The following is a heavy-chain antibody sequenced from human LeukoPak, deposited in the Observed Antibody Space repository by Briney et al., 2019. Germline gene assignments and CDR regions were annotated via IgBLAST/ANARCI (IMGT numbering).Heavy chain of an antibody. J-gene: IGHJ5*02. V-gene: IGHV1-18*01. Sequence: ASVKVSCKGSGYTFNSHGITWVRQAPGQGLEWMGWISAYHGNTNCAQKLQGRVTLTTDTSTSTAYMELRSLRSDDTAVYYCARDQYYDSKGWFDPWGQGTLVTVSS. D-gene: IGHD3-22*01. CDR2: ISAYHGNT. CDR3: ARDQYYDSKGWFDP. CDR1: GYTFNSHG.